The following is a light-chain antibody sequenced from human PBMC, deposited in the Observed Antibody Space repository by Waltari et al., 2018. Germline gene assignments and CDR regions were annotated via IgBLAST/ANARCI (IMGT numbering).Light chain of an antibody. Sequence: QIVVTQEPSVTVSPGGTVNLTCASSPGTVSNDFYPNWFQQKPGQAPRSLIPSSVAKHSWTPARFSGSLLGGKARLTLSGVRPEDEAYYYCLLYYGGTWVFGGGTKLTV. CDR3: LLYYGGTWV. J-gene: IGLJ3*02. CDR1: PGTVSNDFY. CDR2: SSV. V-gene: IGLV7-43*01.